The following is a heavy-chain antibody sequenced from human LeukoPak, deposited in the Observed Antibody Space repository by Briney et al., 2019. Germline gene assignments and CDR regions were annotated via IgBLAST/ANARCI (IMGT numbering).Heavy chain of an antibody. J-gene: IGHJ3*02. CDR3: ARIGRDAFDI. V-gene: IGHV3-21*01. CDR2: ISSSSSYI. CDR1: GFTFSSYS. Sequence: GGSLRLSCAASGFTFSSYSMNWVRQAPGKGLEWVSSISSSSSYIYYADSVKGRFTIPRDNAKNSLYLQMNSLRAEDTAVYYCARIGRDAFDIWGQGTMVTVSS.